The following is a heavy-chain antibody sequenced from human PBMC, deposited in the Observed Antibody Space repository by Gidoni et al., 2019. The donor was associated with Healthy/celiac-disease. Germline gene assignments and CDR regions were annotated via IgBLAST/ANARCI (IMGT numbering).Heavy chain of an antibody. CDR2: ISSGGSPI. CDR3: ARGWGRWLPGGAFDY. Sequence: QVQLVESGGGLVKPGGSLRLSCAASGFTLSDYYMSWIRQAPGKGLDWVSYISSGGSPISYADPVKGRFTISGDNAKNSLYLQRNSLRAEDTAVYYCARGWGRWLPGGAFDYWGQGTLVTVSS. V-gene: IGHV3-11*01. CDR1: GFTLSDYY. J-gene: IGHJ4*02. D-gene: IGHD3-22*01.